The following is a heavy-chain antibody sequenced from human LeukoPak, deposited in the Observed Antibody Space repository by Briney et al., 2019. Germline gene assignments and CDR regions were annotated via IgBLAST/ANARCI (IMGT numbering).Heavy chain of an antibody. CDR2: IYADGSS. CDR3: SRRNYYRR. CDR1: GGSVSSDNSY. V-gene: IGHV4-61*02. Sequence: PSETLSLTCTVSGGSVSSDNSYWNWIRQPAGKGLEWIGRIYADGSSTYNPSLKSQVTISVDTSKNQFSLMLTAMTAADTGVYYFSRRNYYRRWGQGTLVTVSS. D-gene: IGHD3-10*01. J-gene: IGHJ4*02.